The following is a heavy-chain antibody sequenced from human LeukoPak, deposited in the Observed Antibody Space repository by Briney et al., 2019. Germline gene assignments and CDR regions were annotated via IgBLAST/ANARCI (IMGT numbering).Heavy chain of an antibody. J-gene: IGHJ3*02. CDR3: ARHLITIFGVAQPPAGAFDI. CDR2: IYHSGST. CDR1: GGSISSGGYS. D-gene: IGHD3-3*01. V-gene: IGHV4-30-2*01. Sequence: SQTLPLTCAVSGGSISSGGYSWSWIRQPPGKGLEWIGYIYHSGSTYYNPSLKSRVTMSVDTSQNQFSLRLRSVTAADTAVYYCARHLITIFGVAQPPAGAFDIWGQGTMVTVSS.